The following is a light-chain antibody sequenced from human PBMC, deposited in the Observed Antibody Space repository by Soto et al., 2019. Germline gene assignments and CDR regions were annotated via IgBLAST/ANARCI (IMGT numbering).Light chain of an antibody. CDR3: QHYESLPLT. CDR1: QDIGNY. V-gene: IGKV1-33*01. CDR2: DVS. Sequence: DIPMTQSPSSLSAFVGERVTITCQASQDIGNYLNWFQHKPGQAPKLLIYDVSNLETGVPSRFSGSGSSTDFTFTISRLQPEDVATYYCQHYESLPLTFGGGTKVEIK. J-gene: IGKJ4*01.